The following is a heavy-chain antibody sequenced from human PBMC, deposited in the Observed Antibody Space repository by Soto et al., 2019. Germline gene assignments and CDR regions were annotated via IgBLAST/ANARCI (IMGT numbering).Heavy chain of an antibody. CDR1: GGSLSGYQ. Sequence: QVQLQQWGAGLLTPSETLSLTCAVYGGSLSGYQWTWIRQTPGKGLEWIGEINDSGNINYNPSLKSRVTILLDTPRKQISLKLSSVTAADSAVYYCARGLILWFGELSRRGGYYYYMDVWGKGTTVTVSS. V-gene: IGHV4-34*01. D-gene: IGHD3-10*01. CDR3: ARGLILWFGELSRRGGYYYYMDV. J-gene: IGHJ6*03. CDR2: INDSGNI.